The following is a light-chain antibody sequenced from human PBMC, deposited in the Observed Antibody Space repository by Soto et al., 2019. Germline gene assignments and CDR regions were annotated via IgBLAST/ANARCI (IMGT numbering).Light chain of an antibody. V-gene: IGKV3-11*01. CDR3: QQRSTGPPLS. CDR1: QSVSSY. CDR2: DAS. J-gene: IGKJ4*01. Sequence: EIVMTQSPATLSVSPGERATLSCRASQSVSSYLAWYQQKPGQAPRLLIYDASNRASGIPARFSGSGSGTDFTLTISSLEPEDFAVYYCQQRSTGPPLSFGVGTKVDIK.